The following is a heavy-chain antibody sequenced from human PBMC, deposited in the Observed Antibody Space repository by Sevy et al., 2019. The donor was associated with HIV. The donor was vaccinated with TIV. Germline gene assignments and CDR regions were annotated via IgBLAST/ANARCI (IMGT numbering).Heavy chain of an antibody. D-gene: IGHD6-13*01. J-gene: IGHJ6*02. CDR1: GFTFSSYG. CDR2: ISYDGSNK. V-gene: IGHV3-30*18. Sequence: GGSLRLSCAASGFTFSSYGMHWVRQAPGKGLEWVAVISYDGSNKYYADSVKGRFTISRDNSKNTLYLQMNSLRAEDTALYYCAKDRGQLVYYGMDVWGQGTTVTVSS. CDR3: AKDRGQLVYYGMDV.